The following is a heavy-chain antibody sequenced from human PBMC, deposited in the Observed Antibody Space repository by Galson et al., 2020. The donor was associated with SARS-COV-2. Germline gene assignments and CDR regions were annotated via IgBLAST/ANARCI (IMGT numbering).Heavy chain of an antibody. CDR3: AVSVRYFDWLSSDY. D-gene: IGHD3-9*01. V-gene: IGHV5-51*01. J-gene: IGHJ4*02. CDR1: GYSFTSYW. Sequence: GESLKISCKGSGYSFTSYWIGWVRQMPGKGLEWMGIIYPGDSNTRYSPSFQGQVTISADKSISTAYLHWGSLKASDTAMYSCAVSVRYFDWLSSDYWGQGPLVTVSS. CDR2: IYPGDSNT.